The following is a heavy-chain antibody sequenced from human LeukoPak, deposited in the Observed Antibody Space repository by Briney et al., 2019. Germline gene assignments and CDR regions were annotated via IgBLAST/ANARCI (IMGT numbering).Heavy chain of an antibody. CDR3: ARELEQWLTLDY. J-gene: IGHJ4*02. D-gene: IGHD6-19*01. CDR2: IRGSGSGGGT. CDR1: GFTFSAYA. Sequence: PGGSLRLSCTASGFTFSAYAMMWVRQAPGKGPEWVSAIRGSGSGGGTLYADSVKGRFTISRDNAKNSLYLQMNSLRAEDTAVYYCARELEQWLTLDYWGQGTLVTVSS. V-gene: IGHV3-21*01.